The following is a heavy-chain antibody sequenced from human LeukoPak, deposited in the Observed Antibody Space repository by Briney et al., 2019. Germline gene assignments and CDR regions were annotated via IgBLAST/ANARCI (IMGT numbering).Heavy chain of an antibody. J-gene: IGHJ5*02. V-gene: IGHV1-2*02. Sequence: ASVKVSCKASGYTFTGYYMHWVRQAPGQGLEWMGWINPNSGGTNYAQKFQGRVTMTRDTSISTAYMELSRLRSDDTAVYYCARVSALALKKAVAGGWFDPWGQGTLVTVSS. CDR2: INPNSGGT. D-gene: IGHD6-19*01. CDR3: ARVSALALKKAVAGGWFDP. CDR1: GYTFTGYY.